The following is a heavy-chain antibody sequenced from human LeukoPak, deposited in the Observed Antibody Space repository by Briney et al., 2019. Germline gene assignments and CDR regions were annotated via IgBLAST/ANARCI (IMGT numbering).Heavy chain of an antibody. CDR3: ARRASGRTAGWFDP. CDR2: IYYSGST. J-gene: IGHJ5*02. Sequence: SETLSLTCTVSGGSISSSSYYWGWIRQPPGKGLEWIGSIYYSGSTYYNPSLKSRVTISVDTSKNQFSLKLSSVTAADTAVYYCARRASGRTAGWFDPWGQGPLVTVSS. V-gene: IGHV4-39*01. CDR1: GGSISSSSYY. D-gene: IGHD6-19*01.